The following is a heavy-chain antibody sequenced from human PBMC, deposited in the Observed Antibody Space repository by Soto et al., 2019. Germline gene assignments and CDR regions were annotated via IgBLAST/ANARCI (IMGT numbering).Heavy chain of an antibody. J-gene: IGHJ6*02. CDR1: GFTVSSNY. D-gene: IGHD1-26*01. Sequence: RRLSCAASGFTVSSNYMSWVRQAPGKGLEWVSVIYSGGSTYYADSVKGRFTISRDNSKNTLYLQMNSLRAEDTAVYYCARVGTEHGMDVCGQGTTVTVSS. CDR3: ARVGTEHGMDV. V-gene: IGHV3-53*01. CDR2: IYSGGST.